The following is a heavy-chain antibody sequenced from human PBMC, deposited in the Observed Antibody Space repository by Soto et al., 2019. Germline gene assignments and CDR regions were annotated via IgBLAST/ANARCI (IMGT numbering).Heavy chain of an antibody. CDR1: GFSFSDHY. CDR2: IRNKANSYAT. CDR3: ATVGLCSGGSCLLRPFDH. D-gene: IGHD2-15*01. J-gene: IGHJ4*02. V-gene: IGHV3-72*01. Sequence: EVQLVESGGGLVQPGGSLRLSCAASGFSFSDHYMDWVRQAPGKGLEWVGRIRNKANSYATHYAASVEGRSSISRVDSKNSLFLQMNSLKTEDTAVYYCATVGLCSGGSCLLRPFDHWGQGTLVTVSS.